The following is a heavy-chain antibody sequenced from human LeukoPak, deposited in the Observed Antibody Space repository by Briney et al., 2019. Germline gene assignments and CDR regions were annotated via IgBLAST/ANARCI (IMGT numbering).Heavy chain of an antibody. D-gene: IGHD3-22*01. V-gene: IGHV3-30*04. CDR2: ISYDGTNK. CDR3: ARDYYDGAFDI. Sequence: GGSLRLSCAASGFTFSNYAMSWVRQAPGKGLEWVAAISYDGTNKYYADSAKGRFTISRDNSKNTLYLQMNSLRAEDTAVYYCARDYYDGAFDIWGQGTTVTVSS. J-gene: IGHJ3*02. CDR1: GFTFSNYA.